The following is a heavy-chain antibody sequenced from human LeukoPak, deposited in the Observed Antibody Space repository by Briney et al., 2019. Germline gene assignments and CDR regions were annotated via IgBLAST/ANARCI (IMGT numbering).Heavy chain of an antibody. CDR1: GGSFSDYY. Sequence: SETLSLTCGVYGGSFSDYYCSWLRQPPGKGLEWIGEINHSGSTNYNPSLKSRVPISVDTSKNQFSLKLSSVTAADTAVYYCAATVDEGTVTTWPYYFDYWGQGTLVTVSS. J-gene: IGHJ4*02. D-gene: IGHD4-17*01. CDR3: AATVDEGTVTTWPYYFDY. CDR2: INHSGST. V-gene: IGHV4-34*01.